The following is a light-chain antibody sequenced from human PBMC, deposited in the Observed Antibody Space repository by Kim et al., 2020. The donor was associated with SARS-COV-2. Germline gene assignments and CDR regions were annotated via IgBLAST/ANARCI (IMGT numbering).Light chain of an antibody. Sequence: SASVGDRVTITCRASRSISTYLNWYQQRPGKAPELLIYVASTLQSGVPSRFRGSGLGADFTLTISSLRPEDFATYFCQQSYSTPYTFGQGTKLEI. CDR3: QQSYSTPYT. CDR2: VAS. CDR1: RSISTY. J-gene: IGKJ2*01. V-gene: IGKV1-39*01.